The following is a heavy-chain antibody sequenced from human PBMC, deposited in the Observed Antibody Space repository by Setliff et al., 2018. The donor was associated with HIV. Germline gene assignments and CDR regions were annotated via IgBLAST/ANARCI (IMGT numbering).Heavy chain of an antibody. CDR2: IHYTGNT. CDR3: AREGDGIDY. J-gene: IGHJ4*02. V-gene: IGHV4-39*02. D-gene: IGHD2-21*02. CDR1: GGSISSNSYY. Sequence: ETLSLTCTVSGGSISSNSYYWGWIRQPPGKGLEWIGSIHYTGNTYNTPSLKSRLTISVDASKNQISLKLTSVTAADTAIYFCAREGDGIDYWGQGILVTVSS.